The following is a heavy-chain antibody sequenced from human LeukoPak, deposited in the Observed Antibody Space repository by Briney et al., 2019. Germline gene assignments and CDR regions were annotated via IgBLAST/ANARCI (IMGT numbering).Heavy chain of an antibody. D-gene: IGHD2-21*02. J-gene: IGHJ3*02. CDR2: IIPIFGTA. Sequence: ASVKVSCKDSGGTFSSYAISWVRQAPGQGLEWMGGIIPIFGTANYAQKFQGRVTITADESTSTAYMELSSLRSEDTAVYYCARGKLLFRRSAFDIWGQGTMVTVSS. V-gene: IGHV1-69*13. CDR3: ARGKLLFRRSAFDI. CDR1: GGTFSSYA.